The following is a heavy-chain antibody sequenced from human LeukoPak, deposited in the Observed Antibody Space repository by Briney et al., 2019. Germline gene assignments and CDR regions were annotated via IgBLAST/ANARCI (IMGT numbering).Heavy chain of an antibody. J-gene: IGHJ4*02. Sequence: GGSLRLSCAASGFTFSSYDMHWVRQATGKGLEWVSAIGTAGDTYYPSSVKGRFTISRENTKNSLYLQMNSLRAGDTAVYYCARGCSGGSCYQDFDYWGQGTLVTVSS. D-gene: IGHD2-15*01. V-gene: IGHV3-13*01. CDR2: IGTAGDT. CDR1: GFTFSSYD. CDR3: ARGCSGGSCYQDFDY.